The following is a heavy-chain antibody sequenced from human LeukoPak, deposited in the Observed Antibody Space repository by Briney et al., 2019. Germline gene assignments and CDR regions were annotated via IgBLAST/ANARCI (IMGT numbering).Heavy chain of an antibody. Sequence: ASVKVSCKASGGTFSSYAISWVRQAPGQGLEWMGGIIPIFGTANYAQKFQGRVTITTDESTSTAYMELSSLRSEDTAVYYCARDSPYLHAFDIWGQGTMVTVSS. CDR1: GGTFSSYA. J-gene: IGHJ3*02. CDR2: IIPIFGTA. V-gene: IGHV1-69*05. CDR3: ARDSPYLHAFDI. D-gene: IGHD3-16*01.